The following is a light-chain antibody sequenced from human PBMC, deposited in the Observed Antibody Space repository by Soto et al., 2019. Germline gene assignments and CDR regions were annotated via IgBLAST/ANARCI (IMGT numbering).Light chain of an antibody. CDR3: EQYNNWFSIT. Sequence: ETVLTQSPGTLSLSPGERATLSCRASQSVNSRYLAWYQQKAGQAPRLLIYGASTRATTIPVRFSGSGFGTEFTLTISSLQPEDFAVYYCEQYNNWFSITFGQGTRLEIK. J-gene: IGKJ5*01. V-gene: IGKV3-15*01. CDR2: GAS. CDR1: QSVNSRY.